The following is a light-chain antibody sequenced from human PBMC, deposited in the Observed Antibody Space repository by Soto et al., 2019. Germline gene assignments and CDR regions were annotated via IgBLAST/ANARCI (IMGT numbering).Light chain of an antibody. CDR3: HQYDSSPLT. CDR2: GAS. V-gene: IGKV3-20*01. J-gene: IGKJ4*01. Sequence: EIVLTQSPGTLSLSPGERATLSCRASQSVSSSYLAWYQQKPGQAPRLLIYGASSSATGIPDRFSGSGSGTDFPLTISRLEHEDFAVYYCHQYDSSPLTFGGGTTVEIK. CDR1: QSVSSSY.